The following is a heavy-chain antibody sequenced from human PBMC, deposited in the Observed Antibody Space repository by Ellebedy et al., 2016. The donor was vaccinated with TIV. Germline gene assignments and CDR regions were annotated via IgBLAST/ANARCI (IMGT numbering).Heavy chain of an antibody. V-gene: IGHV4-34*01. D-gene: IGHD3-3*01. CDR1: GGSFSGYY. Sequence: SETLSLXXAVYGGSFSGYYWSWIRQPPGKGLEWIGEINHSGSTNYNPSLKSRVTISVDTSKNQFSLKLSSVTAADTAVYYCARGGRIFGVVSKFDPWGQGTLVTVSS. CDR3: ARGGRIFGVVSKFDP. J-gene: IGHJ5*02. CDR2: INHSGST.